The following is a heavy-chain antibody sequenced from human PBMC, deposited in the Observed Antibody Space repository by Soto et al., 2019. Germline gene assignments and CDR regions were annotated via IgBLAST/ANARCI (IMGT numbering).Heavy chain of an antibody. CDR1: GFTFSSYA. D-gene: IGHD2-2*01. J-gene: IGHJ4*02. CDR2: ISGSGGST. CDR3: HGGIPAAMSGAFDY. V-gene: IGHV3-23*01. Sequence: GGSLRLSCAASGFTFSSYAVSWVRQAPGKGLEWVSAISGSGGSTYYADSVKGRFTISRDNSKNTLYLQMNSLRAEDTAVYYCHGGIPAAMSGAFDYWGQGTLVTVSS.